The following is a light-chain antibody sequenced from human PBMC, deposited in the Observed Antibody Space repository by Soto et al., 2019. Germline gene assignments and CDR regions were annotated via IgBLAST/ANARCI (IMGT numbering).Light chain of an antibody. CDR2: DAS. CDR3: QQRSDWPLT. Sequence: EIVLTQSPATLSLSPGERATLSCRASQSVSSYLAWYPQKPGQAPRLLIYDASNRATGIPARFSGSGSGTDFTLTISSLEPEDFAGYYCQQRSDWPLTFGGGTKVEIK. V-gene: IGKV3-11*01. CDR1: QSVSSY. J-gene: IGKJ4*01.